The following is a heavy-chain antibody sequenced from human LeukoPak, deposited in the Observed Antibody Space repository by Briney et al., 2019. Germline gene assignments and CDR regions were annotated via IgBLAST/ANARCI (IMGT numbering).Heavy chain of an antibody. J-gene: IGHJ4*02. V-gene: IGHV3-23*01. D-gene: IGHD3-22*01. CDR3: ATPHSDYGYYFYSDY. CDR2: ISGRGDWT. CDR1: GFTFSSDA. Sequence: QAGGSLRLSCAASGFTFSSDAMSWVRQAPGKGLEWVSGISGRGDWTYYADSVKGRFAISRDNSRNTLYLQMNSLRAEDTAVYYCATPHSDYGYYFYSDYWGQGTLVTVSS.